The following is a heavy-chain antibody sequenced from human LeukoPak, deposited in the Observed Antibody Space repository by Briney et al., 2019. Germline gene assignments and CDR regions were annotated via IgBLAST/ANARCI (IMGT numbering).Heavy chain of an antibody. CDR3: ARGYSSSWLGYFDY. CDR1: GFTFSSYG. J-gene: IGHJ4*02. CDR2: VSSDGSIK. D-gene: IGHD6-13*01. Sequence: GGSLRLSCAASGFTFSSYGIHWVRQAPDKGLEWVAVVSSDGSIKYYADSVKGRFTISRDTSKNTVYLQMNSLGAEDTAFYYCARGYSSSWLGYFDYWGQGTLVTVSS. V-gene: IGHV3-30*03.